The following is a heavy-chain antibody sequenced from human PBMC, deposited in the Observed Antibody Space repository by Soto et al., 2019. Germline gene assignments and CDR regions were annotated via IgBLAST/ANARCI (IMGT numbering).Heavy chain of an antibody. J-gene: IGHJ6*01. Sequence: SETLSLTCTVSGGSINSYYWSWIRQPPGKGLEWIGDIYYSGSTNYNPSLKSRVTISVDTSKNQFSLKLSSVTAADTAVYYCARVKSLPGVIHYYYYHGKDVLVQGTSVIGSS. D-gene: IGHD3-10*01. CDR2: IYYSGST. V-gene: IGHV4-59*01. CDR3: ARVKSLPGVIHYYYYHGKDV. CDR1: GGSINSYY.